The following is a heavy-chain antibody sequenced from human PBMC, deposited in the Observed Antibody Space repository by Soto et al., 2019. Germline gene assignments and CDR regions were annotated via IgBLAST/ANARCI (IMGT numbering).Heavy chain of an antibody. V-gene: IGHV4-59*01. CDR2: IYYGGSI. D-gene: IGHD3-22*01. CDR1: GGSISSGY. CDR3: TGAYYDINGYSLDP. J-gene: IGHJ5*02. Sequence: ETLSLTCAVSGGSISSGYWTWNRQPPGKGLEWIGYIYYGGSINYNPSLKSRVIISVDTAKNQFSLRLSSVTAADTAVYYCTGAYYDINGYSLDPWGQGTSVTVSS.